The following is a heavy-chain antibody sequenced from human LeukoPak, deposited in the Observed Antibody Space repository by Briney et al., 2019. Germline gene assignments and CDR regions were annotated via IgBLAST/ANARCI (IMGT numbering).Heavy chain of an antibody. J-gene: IGHJ3*02. V-gene: IGHV3-23*01. Sequence: GGSLRLSCAASGLTFSSYAMSWVRQAPGKGLEWDSAISGSGGRTYYADSVKGRFTISRDNSKNTLYLQMNSLRAEDTAVYYCAKDLNPPPEIFGVVIEAFDIWGQGTMVTVSS. D-gene: IGHD3-3*01. CDR3: AKDLNPPPEIFGVVIEAFDI. CDR1: GLTFSSYA. CDR2: ISGSGGRT.